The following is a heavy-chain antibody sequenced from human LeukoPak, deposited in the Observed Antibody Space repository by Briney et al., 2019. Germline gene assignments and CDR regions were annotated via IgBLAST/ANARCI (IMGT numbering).Heavy chain of an antibody. CDR2: ISGSGGST. CDR1: GFTFSSYA. CDR3: AKDLTGGSTRVVPAANPSDP. J-gene: IGHJ5*02. V-gene: IGHV3-23*01. Sequence: PGGSLRLSCAASGFTFSSYAMTWVRQAPGKGLEWVSAISGSGGSTYYADSVKGRFTISRDNSKNTLYLQMNSLIVEDTAVYYCAKDLTGGSTRVVPAANPSDPWGQGTLVTVSS. D-gene: IGHD2-2*01.